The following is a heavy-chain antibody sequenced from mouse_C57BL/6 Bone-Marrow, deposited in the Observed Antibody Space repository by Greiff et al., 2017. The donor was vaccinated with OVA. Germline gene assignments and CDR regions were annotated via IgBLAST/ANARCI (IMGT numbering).Heavy chain of an antibody. V-gene: IGHV1-64*01. CDR1: GYTFTSYW. Sequence: VQLQQSGAELVKPGASVKLSCKASGYTFTSYWMHWVKQRPGQGLEWIGMIHPNSGSTNYNEKFKSKATLTVDKSSSTAYMQLSSLTSEDSAVYYCARHGNYGWFAYWGQGTLVTVSA. J-gene: IGHJ3*01. CDR3: ARHGNYGWFAY. D-gene: IGHD2-1*01. CDR2: IHPNSGST.